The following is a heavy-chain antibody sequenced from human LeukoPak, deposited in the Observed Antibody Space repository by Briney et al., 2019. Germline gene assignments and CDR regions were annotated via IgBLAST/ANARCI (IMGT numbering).Heavy chain of an antibody. CDR1: GGSFSGYL. D-gene: IGHD2-2*02. V-gene: IGHV4-34*01. CDR2: INYNGEKT. J-gene: IGHJ6*01. Sequence: SETLSLTCTVSGGSFSGYLWSCIRHPPGKGQEWIGEINYNGEKTNYNPSLKSRVIMSVDPSTNQFSLKMTSVTAADTAVYFCTRSGLTGMREYPRADYYYYGMDVWGQGTAVTVSS. CDR3: TRSGLTGMREYPRADYYYYGMDV.